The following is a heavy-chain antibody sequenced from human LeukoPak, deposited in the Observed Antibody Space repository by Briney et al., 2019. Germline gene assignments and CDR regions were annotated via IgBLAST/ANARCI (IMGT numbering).Heavy chain of an antibody. CDR2: IYYSGST. J-gene: IGHJ4*02. V-gene: IGHV4-30-4*01. CDR1: GGSISSGDYY. CDR3: ARGAYGDYVYGDYFDY. Sequence: PSETLSLTCTVSGGSISSGDYYWSWIRQPPGKGLEWIVYIYYSGSTYYNPSLKSRVTISVDTSKNQFSLKLSSVTAADTAVYYCARGAYGDYVYGDYFDYWGQGALVTVSS. D-gene: IGHD4-17*01.